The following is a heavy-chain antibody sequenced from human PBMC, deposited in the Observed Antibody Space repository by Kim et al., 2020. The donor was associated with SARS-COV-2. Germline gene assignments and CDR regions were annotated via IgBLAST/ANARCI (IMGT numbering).Heavy chain of an antibody. CDR1: GDIFSNYA. CDR2: IIPILGIS. J-gene: IGHJ4*02. Sequence: SVKVSCKSPGDIFSNYAITWVRQAPGQGLEWMGRIIPILGISNAAQKFQGRVTITADNSTATVFMELSSLRSEDTAVYYCARESDGSFDYWGQGTLV. CDR3: ARESDGSFDY. V-gene: IGHV1-69*04.